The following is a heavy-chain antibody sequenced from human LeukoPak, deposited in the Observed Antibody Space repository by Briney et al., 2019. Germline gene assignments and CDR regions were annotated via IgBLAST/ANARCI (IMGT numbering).Heavy chain of an antibody. CDR1: GGTFSTFP. D-gene: IGHD3-22*01. CDR2: IIPIFGP. J-gene: IGHJ4*02. CDR3: ATGKDRSGYYYSLDY. Sequence: WASVKVSCKASGGTFSTFPISWVRQAPGQGLEWIGGIIPIFGPNYAQKFQGRATISADLATATAYMELSSLTSEDTSVYYCATGKDRSGYYYSLDYWGQGTLVAVSS. V-gene: IGHV1-69*13.